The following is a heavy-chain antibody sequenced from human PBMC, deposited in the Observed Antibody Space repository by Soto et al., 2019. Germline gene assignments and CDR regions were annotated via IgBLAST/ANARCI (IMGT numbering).Heavy chain of an antibody. CDR2: INPSGST. V-gene: IGHV4-34*01. J-gene: IGHJ6*02. CDR3: ARGDRYYYYGMDV. CDR1: GGSFSGYY. Sequence: SETLSLTCAVYGGSFSGYYWSWIRQPPGKGLEWIGEINPSGSTNYNPSLKSRVTISVDTSKNQFSLKLSSVTAADTAVYYCARGDRYYYYGMDVWGQGTTVTVSS.